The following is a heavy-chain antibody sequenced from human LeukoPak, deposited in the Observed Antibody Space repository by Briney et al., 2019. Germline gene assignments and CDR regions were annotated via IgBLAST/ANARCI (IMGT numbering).Heavy chain of an antibody. CDR1: GFTFRDYY. D-gene: IGHD6-19*01. CDR3: ARETTSIAVAGFDY. V-gene: IGHV3-11*05. J-gene: IGHJ4*02. Sequence: GGSLRLSCAASGFTFRDYYMSWIRQAPGKGLEWVSYISSSSSDTNYADSVKGRFTISRDNAKNSLYLQMNSLRAEDTAVYYCARETTSIAVAGFDYWGQGTLVTVSS. CDR2: ISSSSSDT.